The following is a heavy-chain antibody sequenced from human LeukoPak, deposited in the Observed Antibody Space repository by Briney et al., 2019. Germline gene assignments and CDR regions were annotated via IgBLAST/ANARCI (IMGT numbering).Heavy chain of an antibody. D-gene: IGHD3-22*01. CDR2: TYYRSEWFH. Sequence: SQTLSLTCPISGQTVSGDNAAWNWIRQSPSRGLEWLGRTYYRSEWFHDYAVSVRGRININADTSKNQFSLQLNSVTPEDTAVYYCARDLSLCSGSNCFYYFDSWGQGTLVTVSS. J-gene: IGHJ4*02. V-gene: IGHV6-1*01. CDR1: GQTVSGDNAA. CDR3: ARDLSLCSGSNCFYYFDS.